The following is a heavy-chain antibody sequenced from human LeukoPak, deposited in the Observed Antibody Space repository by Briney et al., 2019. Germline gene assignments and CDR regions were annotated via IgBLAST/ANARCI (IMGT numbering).Heavy chain of an antibody. D-gene: IGHD3-22*01. J-gene: IGHJ4*02. CDR2: ISAYNGNT. Sequence: ASVKVSCKASGYTFTSYGISWVRQAPGQGLEWMGWISAYNGNTNYAQKLQGRVTMTTDTSTSTAYMELRSLRSDDTAVYYCARPRGGYYDSSGYYYDYWGQGTLVTVSS. CDR1: GYTFTSYG. V-gene: IGHV1-18*01. CDR3: ARPRGGYYDSSGYYYDY.